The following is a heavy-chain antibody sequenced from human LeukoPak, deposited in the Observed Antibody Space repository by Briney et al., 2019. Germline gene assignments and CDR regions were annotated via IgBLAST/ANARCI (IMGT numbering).Heavy chain of an antibody. V-gene: IGHV4-59*08. Sequence: SETLSLTCTVSGGSISNYYWSWIRQPPGKGLEWIGNIYYSGSPNYNPSLKSRVTISVDASKNQFPLKLSSVTAADTAVYYCARKGTYGGYFDHWGQGTLVTVSS. CDR1: GGSISNYY. CDR2: IYYSGSP. J-gene: IGHJ4*02. D-gene: IGHD4-23*01. CDR3: ARKGTYGGYFDH.